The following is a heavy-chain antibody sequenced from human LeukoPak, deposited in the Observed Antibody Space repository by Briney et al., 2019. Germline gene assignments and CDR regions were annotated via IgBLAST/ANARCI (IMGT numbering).Heavy chain of an antibody. D-gene: IGHD2-2*01. CDR3: ARQEPYCSSASCYPVNFDY. V-gene: IGHV4-39*01. CDR1: GGSISSSSYY. Sequence: SETLSLTCTVSGGSISSSSYYWGWIRQPPGKGLEWIGSFYYSGSTYYNPSLKSRVTISVDTSKNQFSLKLSSVTAADTAVYYCARQEPYCSSASCYPVNFDYWGQGTLVTVSS. J-gene: IGHJ4*02. CDR2: FYYSGST.